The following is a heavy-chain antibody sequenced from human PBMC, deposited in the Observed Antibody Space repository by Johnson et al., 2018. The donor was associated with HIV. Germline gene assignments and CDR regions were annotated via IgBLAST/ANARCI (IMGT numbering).Heavy chain of an antibody. J-gene: IGHJ3*02. D-gene: IGHD3-10*01. V-gene: IGHV3-66*01. CDR3: ARDIMRAGSYYDAFDI. CDR2: ISGSGGST. Sequence: VQLVESGGGLVKPGGSLRLSCAASGFTCSDYYMSWIRQAPGKGLEWVSAISGSGGSTYYADSVKGRFTISRDHSKNTLYLQMHSLRAEDTAVYYCARDIMRAGSYYDAFDIWGQGTMVTVSS. CDR1: GFTCSDYY.